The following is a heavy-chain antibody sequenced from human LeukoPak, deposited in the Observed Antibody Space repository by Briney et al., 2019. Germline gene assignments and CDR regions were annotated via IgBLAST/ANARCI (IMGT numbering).Heavy chain of an antibody. CDR2: IFYSGST. CDR1: GGSISSGSYY. Sequence: SETLSLTCTVSGGSISSGSYYWGWVRQPPGKALEWIGNIFYSGSTYYSPSLKSRVTISLDTSRNQFSLKLSSVTAADTAVYYCARARNLGIWGQGTMVTVSS. D-gene: IGHD1-14*01. V-gene: IGHV4-39*07. CDR3: ARARNLGI. J-gene: IGHJ3*02.